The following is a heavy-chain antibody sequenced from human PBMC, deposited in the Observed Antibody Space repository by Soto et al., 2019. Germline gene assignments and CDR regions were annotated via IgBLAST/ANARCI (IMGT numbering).Heavy chain of an antibody. Sequence: ASVKVSCKASGYTFTGYYMHWVRQAPGQGLEWMGWVNPNSGDTNYAQKFQGWVTMTRDTSTSTAYMELRSLRSDDTAVYYCAREAVPGRTGFDYWGQGTLVTVSS. J-gene: IGHJ4*02. V-gene: IGHV1-2*04. CDR3: AREAVPGRTGFDY. CDR2: VNPNSGDT. CDR1: GYTFTGYY. D-gene: IGHD6-19*01.